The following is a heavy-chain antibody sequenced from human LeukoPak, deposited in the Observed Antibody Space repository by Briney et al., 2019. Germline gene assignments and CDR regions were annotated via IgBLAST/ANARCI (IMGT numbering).Heavy chain of an antibody. CDR1: GGSISSYY. D-gene: IGHD3-22*01. V-gene: IGHV4-4*09. CDR3: ARLSYYYDSSGYRNWFDP. Sequence: PSETLSLTCTVSGGSISSYYWSWIRQPPGKGLEWTGYIYTSGSTNYNPSLKSRVTISVDTSKNQFSLKLSSVTAADTAVYYCARLSYYYDSSGYRNWFDPWGQGTLVTVSS. CDR2: IYTSGST. J-gene: IGHJ5*02.